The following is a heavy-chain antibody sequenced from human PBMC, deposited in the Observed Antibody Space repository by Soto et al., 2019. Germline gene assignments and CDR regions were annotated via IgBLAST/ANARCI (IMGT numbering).Heavy chain of an antibody. V-gene: IGHV1-2*02. D-gene: IGHD6-6*01. Sequence: ASVKVSFKASGYTFTGYYMHWVRQAPGQGLEWMGWINPNSGGTNYAQKFQGRVTMTRDTSISTAYMELSRLRSDDTAVYYCAAGQLGIGILYYFDYWGQGTLVTVSS. CDR1: GYTFTGYY. CDR2: INPNSGGT. J-gene: IGHJ4*02. CDR3: AAGQLGIGILYYFDY.